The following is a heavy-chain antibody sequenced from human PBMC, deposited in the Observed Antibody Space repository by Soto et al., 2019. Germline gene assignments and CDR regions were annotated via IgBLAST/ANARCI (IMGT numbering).Heavy chain of an antibody. CDR2: IYYSGST. J-gene: IGHJ6*02. CDR3: ARHHVDDFWTARYYYYGMDV. V-gene: IGHV4-39*01. CDR1: GGSISSSSYY. Sequence: PSETLSLTCTVPGGSISSSSYYWGWIRQPPGKGLEWIGSIYYSGSTYYNPSLKSRVTISVDTSKNQFSLKLSSVTAADTAVYYCARHHVDDFWTARYYYYGMDVWGQGTTVTVS. D-gene: IGHD3-3*01.